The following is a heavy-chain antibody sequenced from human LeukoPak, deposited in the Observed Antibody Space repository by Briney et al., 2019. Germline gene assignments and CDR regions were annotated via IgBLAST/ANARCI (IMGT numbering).Heavy chain of an antibody. Sequence: SETLSLTCTVSGGSIRYYYWSWIRQSPGKGLEWIGYIYYNGSTNYNPSLKSRVTISVDMSKNQFSLKMSSVTAADTAVYYCARKGGLFDYWGQGRLVTVSS. CDR1: GGSIRYYY. D-gene: IGHD2-15*01. CDR2: IYYNGST. J-gene: IGHJ4*02. V-gene: IGHV4-59*01. CDR3: ARKGGLFDY.